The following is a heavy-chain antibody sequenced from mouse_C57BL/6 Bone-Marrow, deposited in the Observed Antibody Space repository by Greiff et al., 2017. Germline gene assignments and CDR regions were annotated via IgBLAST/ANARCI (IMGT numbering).Heavy chain of an antibody. CDR2: IHPNSGST. CDR1: GYTFTSYW. D-gene: IGHD1-1*01. V-gene: IGHV1-64*01. Sequence: VQLQQPGAELVKPGASVKLSCKASGYTFTSYWMHWVKQRPGQGLEWIGMIHPNSGSTNYNEKFKSKATLTVDKSSSTAYMQLSSLTSEDSAVYYCARRCSYYYGSSYEYFDVWGTGTTVTVSS. CDR3: ARRCSYYYGSSYEYFDV. J-gene: IGHJ1*03.